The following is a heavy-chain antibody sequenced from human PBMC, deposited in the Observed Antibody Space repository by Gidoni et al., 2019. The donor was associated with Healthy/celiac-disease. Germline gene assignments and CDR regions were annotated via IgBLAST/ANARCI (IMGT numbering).Heavy chain of an antibody. CDR3: AKDLREQLPLGDWFDP. CDR1: GFPFSSYG. D-gene: IGHD6-13*01. V-gene: IGHV3-30*18. Sequence: QVQLVESGGGVVQPGRSLRLSCASSGFPFSSYGMHWVRQAPGKGLEWVAVISYDGSNKYYADSVKGRFTISRDNSKNTLYLQMSSLRAEDTAVYYCAKDLREQLPLGDWFDPWGQGTLVTVSS. CDR2: ISYDGSNK. J-gene: IGHJ5*02.